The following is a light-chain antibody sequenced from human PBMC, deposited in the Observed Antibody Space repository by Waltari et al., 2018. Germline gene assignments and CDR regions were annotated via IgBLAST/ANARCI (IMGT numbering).Light chain of an antibody. CDR3: CSYAGSFTWV. V-gene: IGLV2-23*02. CDR2: DVT. J-gene: IGLJ3*02. CDR1: NSDVGRYNL. Sequence: QSAPTQPASVSGSPGQSITISCTGTNSDVGRYNLVSWYQQHPDKAPKLIIYDVTERPSVFSDRLSGSKSGNTASLTISGLQAEDEADYYCCSYAGSFTWVFGGGTKLTVL.